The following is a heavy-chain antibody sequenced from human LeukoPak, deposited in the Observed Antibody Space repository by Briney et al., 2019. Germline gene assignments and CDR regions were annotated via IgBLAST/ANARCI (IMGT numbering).Heavy chain of an antibody. CDR2: INEYGTTI. CDR1: GFTFSSYA. J-gene: IGHJ4*02. Sequence: GGSLRLSCAASGFTFSSYAMSWVRQAPGKGLEWVSRINEYGTTITYADSVKGRFTISRENARNTLFLQMNSLTPEDTAVYYCVRDLILVWTPGDDFDHWGQGTLVTVSS. V-gene: IGHV3-74*01. D-gene: IGHD3-16*01. CDR3: VRDLILVWTPGDDFDH.